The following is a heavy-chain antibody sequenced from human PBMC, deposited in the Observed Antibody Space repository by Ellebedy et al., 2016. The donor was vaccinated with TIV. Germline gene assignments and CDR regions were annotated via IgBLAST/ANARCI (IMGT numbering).Heavy chain of an antibody. J-gene: IGHJ4*02. CDR3: AKRMESTSWYGLYFDH. CDR1: GFTFSTYA. CDR2: LSGSGATT. D-gene: IGHD6-13*01. V-gene: IGHV3-23*01. Sequence: GESLKISCAASGFTFSTYAMSWVRQAPGKGLEWVSALSGSGATTDYADSVKGRFTISRDNSKNTLYLQMNSLRAEDTAVYYCAKRMESTSWYGLYFDHWGQGTLVTVSS.